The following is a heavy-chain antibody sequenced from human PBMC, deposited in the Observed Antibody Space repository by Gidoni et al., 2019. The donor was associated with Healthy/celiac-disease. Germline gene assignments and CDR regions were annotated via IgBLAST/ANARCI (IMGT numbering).Heavy chain of an antibody. CDR1: GGSISSYY. CDR2: IYYSGST. D-gene: IGHD5-12*01. V-gene: IGHV4-59*08. J-gene: IGHJ4*02. Sequence: QVQLQESGPGLVKPSEPLSLTCPVSGGSISSYYWSWIRQPPGKGLEWIGYIYYSGSTNYNPSLKSRVTISVDTSKNQFSLKLSSVTAADTAVYYCARVGYNYPYYFDYWGQGTLVTVSS. CDR3: ARVGYNYPYYFDY.